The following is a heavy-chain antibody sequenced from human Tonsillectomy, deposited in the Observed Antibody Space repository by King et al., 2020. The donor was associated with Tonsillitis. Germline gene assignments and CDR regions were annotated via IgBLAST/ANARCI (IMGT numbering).Heavy chain of an antibody. V-gene: IGHV4-39*01. CDR2: IYYSGST. D-gene: IGHD3-3*01. Sequence: QLQESGPGLVKPSETLSLTCTVSGGSISSGSYYWGWIRQPPGKGLEWIGSIYYSGSTYYNPSLKSRVTISVDTSKNQFSLKLSSVTAADTAVYYCARQDYDFWSGYSSYYFDYWGQGTLVTVSS. CDR3: ARQDYDFWSGYSSYYFDY. CDR1: GGSISSGSYY. J-gene: IGHJ4*02.